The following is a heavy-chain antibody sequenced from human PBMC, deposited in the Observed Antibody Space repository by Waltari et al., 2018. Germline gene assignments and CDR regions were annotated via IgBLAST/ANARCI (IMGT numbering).Heavy chain of an antibody. CDR3: AKDQTTVTPGLGY. CDR1: GFTFSSYG. V-gene: IGHV3-30*18. CDR2: ISYDGSNK. D-gene: IGHD4-17*01. Sequence: QVQLVESGGGVVQPGRSLRLSCAASGFTFSSYGMHWVRQAPGKGLEWGAVISYDGSNKYYADSVKGRFTISRDNSKNTLYLQMNSLRAEDTAVYYCAKDQTTVTPGLGYWGQGTLVTVSS. J-gene: IGHJ4*02.